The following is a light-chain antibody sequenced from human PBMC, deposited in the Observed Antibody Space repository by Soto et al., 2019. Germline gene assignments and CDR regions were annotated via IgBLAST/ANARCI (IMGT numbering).Light chain of an antibody. CDR1: QSLSNSE. CDR2: GAS. J-gene: IGKJ1*01. V-gene: IGKV3-20*01. CDR3: QQHGTT. Sequence: IGLTPSPRTLALSPGEIAPLSCRASQSLSNSELAWYQQKPGQAPRLLIYGASSRATGIPDRFSGSGSGTDFPLTISRLEPEDSAVYYRQQHGTTFGQGTKVDIK.